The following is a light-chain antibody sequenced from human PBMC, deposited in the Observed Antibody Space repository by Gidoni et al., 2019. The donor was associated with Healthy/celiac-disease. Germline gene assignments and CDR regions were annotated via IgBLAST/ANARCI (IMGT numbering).Light chain of an antibody. CDR2: DVS. J-gene: IGLJ1*01. V-gene: IGLV2-14*01. CDR1: SSDVGGYNY. CDR3: SSYTSSSTPYV. Sequence: QSALTQPASVSGSPGQSITISCTGTSSDVGGYNYVSWYQQHPGKAPKLMTHDVSNRPSGVSNRFSGSKSGNTASLTISGLQAEDEADYYCSSYTSSSTPYVFGTGTKVTVL.